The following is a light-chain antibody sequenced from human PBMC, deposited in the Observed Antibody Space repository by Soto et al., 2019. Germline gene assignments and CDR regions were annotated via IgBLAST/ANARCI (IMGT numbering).Light chain of an antibody. CDR2: TAS. V-gene: IGKV1-8*01. Sequence: AIRMTQSPSSFSASTGFRFTITCRSSQGISSHLAWYQVKPGKAPRLLIYTASYLESGVPSRFSGSGSGTDFTLTIRSLQSEDFAVYYCQHFFSYPLDLGGGTKAEIK. CDR1: QGISSH. CDR3: QHFFSYPLD. J-gene: IGKJ4*01.